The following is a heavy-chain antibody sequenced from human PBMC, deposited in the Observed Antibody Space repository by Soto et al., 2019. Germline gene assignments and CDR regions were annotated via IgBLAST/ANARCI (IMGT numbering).Heavy chain of an antibody. CDR1: GYTFTSYA. CDR3: ARVMWHDCWSGHSYLFDT. J-gene: IGHJ5*02. V-gene: IGHV1-3*01. Sequence: QVQLVQSGAEVKKPGASVKVSCKASGYTFTSYAMHWVRQAPGQRLEWLSWINAGNGNTKYSQKFQGRVTITRDTSSSTADMELSSLSSEDTAVYYCARVMWHDCWSGHSYLFDTWGQGTLVNVAS. CDR2: INAGNGNT. D-gene: IGHD3-3*01.